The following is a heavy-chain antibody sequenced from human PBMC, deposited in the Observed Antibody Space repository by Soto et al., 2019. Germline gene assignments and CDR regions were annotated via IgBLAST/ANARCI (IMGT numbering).Heavy chain of an antibody. V-gene: IGHV4-39*01. J-gene: IGHJ4*02. D-gene: IGHD6-25*01. CDR3: ARHGDLRRLQSLAY. CDR1: DGCRSSSRSY. CDR2: IYSSGST. Sequence: PSGLRSLTCSVADGCRSSSRSYRGRNRQPPVKGLEWIGRIYSSGSTYYKPSLKSRVTISVDTSKNQFSLKLSSMTAADTAVYYCARHGDLRRLQSLAYWGQGTLVTVSS.